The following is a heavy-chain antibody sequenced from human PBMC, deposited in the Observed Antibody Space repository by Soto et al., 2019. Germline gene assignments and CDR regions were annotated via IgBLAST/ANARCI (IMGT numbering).Heavy chain of an antibody. CDR2: ISAYNGNT. D-gene: IGHD6-13*01. V-gene: IGHV1-18*01. CDR1: GYTFTSYG. CDR3: ARECRAYSSSLDAFDI. J-gene: IGHJ3*02. Sequence: QVQLVQSGAEVKKPGASVKVSCKASGYTFTSYGISWVRQAPGQGLEWMGWISAYNGNTNYAQKLQGRVTMTTDTATSTAYMELRSLRSDDTAVYYCARECRAYSSSLDAFDIWGQGTMVTVSS.